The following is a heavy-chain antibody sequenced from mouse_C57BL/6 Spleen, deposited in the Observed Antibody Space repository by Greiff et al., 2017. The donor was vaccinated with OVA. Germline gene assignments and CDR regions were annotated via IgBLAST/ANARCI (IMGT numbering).Heavy chain of an antibody. D-gene: IGHD1-1*01. J-gene: IGHJ4*01. CDR2: ISSGSSTI. CDR1: GFTFSDYG. CDR3: ARRRYGSQYAMDY. V-gene: IGHV5-17*01. Sequence: EVKLMESGGGLVKPGGSLKLSCAASGFTFSDYGMHWVRQAPEKGLEWVAYISSGSSTIYYADTVKGRFTISRDNAKNTLFLQMTSLRSEDTAMYYCARRRYGSQYAMDYWGQGTSVTVSS.